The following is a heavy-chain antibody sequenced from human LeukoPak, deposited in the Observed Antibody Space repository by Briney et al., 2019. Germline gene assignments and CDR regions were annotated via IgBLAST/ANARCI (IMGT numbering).Heavy chain of an antibody. V-gene: IGHV3-23*01. D-gene: IGHD1-26*01. J-gene: IGHJ1*01. CDR3: AKKVVVGATSPYSDFQD. Sequence: PGGSLRLSCVASGFTFSSYATSWVRQAPGKGLEWVSAISGSGVTTHYAGSVKGRFSISRDNSKNTLYLQMNSLGAEDTALYYCAKKVVVGATSPYSDFQDWGQGTLVTVSS. CDR2: ISGSGVTT. CDR1: GFTFSSYA.